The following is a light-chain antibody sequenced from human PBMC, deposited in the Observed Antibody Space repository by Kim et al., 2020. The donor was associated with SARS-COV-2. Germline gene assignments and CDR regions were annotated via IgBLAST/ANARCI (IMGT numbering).Light chain of an antibody. CDR2: DVS. J-gene: IGLJ3*02. V-gene: IGLV2-14*04. CDR3: SSYTSSITVV. Sequence: GQSLTISCTGTSSNIGSYHRVSWYQQPPGKAPKLMIYDVSNRPSGVSNRFSGSKSGNTASLTISGLQAEDEADYYCSSYTSSITVVFGGGTQLTVL. CDR1: SSNIGSYHR.